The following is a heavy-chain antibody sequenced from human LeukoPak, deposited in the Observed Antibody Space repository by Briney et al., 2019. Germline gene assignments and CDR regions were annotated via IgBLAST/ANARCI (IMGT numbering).Heavy chain of an antibody. V-gene: IGHV1-2*02. Sequence: ASVKVSCKASGYTLTGHYMHWVRQAPGQGLEWMGYINANTGGTNYAQKFQGRVTMTRDTSISTAYMELSSLRSDDTAVYYCARGTYCGAACYCWSDPWGQGTLVTVSS. CDR2: INANTGGT. D-gene: IGHD2-21*02. J-gene: IGHJ5*02. CDR3: ARGTYCGAACYCWSDP. CDR1: GYTLTGHY.